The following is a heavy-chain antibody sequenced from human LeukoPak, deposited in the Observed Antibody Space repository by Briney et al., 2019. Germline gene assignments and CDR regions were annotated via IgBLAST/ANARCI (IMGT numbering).Heavy chain of an antibody. D-gene: IGHD3-3*01. CDR2: INGTGVRI. J-gene: IGHJ3*02. V-gene: IGHV3-21*01. CDR1: GFTFSSHA. Sequence: GGSLRLSCAASGFTFSSHAMNWVRQAPGKGLEWVVSINGTGVRIYYADSVRGRFTVSRDNAGNSLYLQMNSLRAEDTAVYYCARDVDILKRNYDLDAFDIWGQGTMVTVSS. CDR3: ARDVDILKRNYDLDAFDI.